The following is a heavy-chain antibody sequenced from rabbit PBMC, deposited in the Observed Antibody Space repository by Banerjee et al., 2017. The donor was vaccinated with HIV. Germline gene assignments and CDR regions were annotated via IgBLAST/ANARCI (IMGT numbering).Heavy chain of an antibody. Sequence: QEQLKESGGGLVKPEGSLKLSCKASGSDISSNAMCWVRQAPGKGLELIACIYSSNGDKWYASWVNGRFTISRSTSLNTVDLKMTSLTVADTATYFCARDRDGDAGYGSLALWGPGTLVTVS. CDR1: GSDISSNA. CDR3: ARDRDGDAGYGSLAL. D-gene: IGHD7-1*01. J-gene: IGHJ4*01. CDR2: IYSSNGDK. V-gene: IGHV1S47*01.